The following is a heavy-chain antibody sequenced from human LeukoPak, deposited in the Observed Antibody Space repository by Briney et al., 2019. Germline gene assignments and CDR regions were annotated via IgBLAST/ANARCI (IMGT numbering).Heavy chain of an antibody. Sequence: SETLSLTCTVSGTSIRNYYWTWIRQPPGKGLEWLGNIFHSGNTNYNPSLKSRVTISLEPSKNQFFLRLNSVTAADTAVYYCARDRAVGTPADGHEFDYWGQGTLVTVSS. CDR2: IFHSGNT. V-gene: IGHV4-59*01. D-gene: IGHD6-13*01. J-gene: IGHJ4*02. CDR3: ARDRAVGTPADGHEFDY. CDR1: GTSIRNYY.